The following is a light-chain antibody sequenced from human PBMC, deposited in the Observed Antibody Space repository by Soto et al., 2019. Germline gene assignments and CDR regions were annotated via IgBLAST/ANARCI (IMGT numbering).Light chain of an antibody. CDR1: ENLDHY. V-gene: IGKV1-39*01. Sequence: SQMTHSPSTLFASRGGRVPLTRRVSENLDHYLNWYQQKQGEAPKLLIYASSTLQSGVPSRFIGSGSGAEFTLTIGVLQAVDFATYYCHESCSSYALLFGGGTKVDIK. CDR2: ASS. CDR3: HESCSSYALL. J-gene: IGKJ4*01.